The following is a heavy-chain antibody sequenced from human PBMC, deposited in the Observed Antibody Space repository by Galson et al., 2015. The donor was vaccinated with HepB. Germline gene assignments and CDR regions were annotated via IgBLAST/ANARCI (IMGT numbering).Heavy chain of an antibody. CDR1: GGTFSNYA. D-gene: IGHD1-26*01. CDR3: ARDWDSGDSVGAQSPRIYGMDV. J-gene: IGHJ6*02. V-gene: IGHV1-69*13. CDR2: IIPIFGTT. Sequence: SVKVSCKASGGTFSNYAITWVRQAPGQGLEWMGGIIPIFGTTNYAQKFQGRVTITADESTSTAYMELSSLRSEDTAVYYCARDWDSGDSVGAQSPRIYGMDVWGQGTTVTVSS.